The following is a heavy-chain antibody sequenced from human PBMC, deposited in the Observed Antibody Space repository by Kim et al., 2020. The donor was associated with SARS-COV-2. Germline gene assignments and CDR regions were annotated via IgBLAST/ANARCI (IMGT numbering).Heavy chain of an antibody. CDR2: IRSKTNNYAT. V-gene: IGHV3-73*01. D-gene: IGHD3-3*01. CDR3: TTPSPDYELWYGYLDY. Sequence: GGSLRLSCAASGFTFSGSAMRWVRQASGKGLEWVGLIRSKTNNYATEYAAAVKGRFTISRDDSKNTAYLQMNSLKTEDTAVYYCTTPSPDYELWYGYLDYWGQGTLVTVSS. CDR1: GFTFSGSA. J-gene: IGHJ4*02.